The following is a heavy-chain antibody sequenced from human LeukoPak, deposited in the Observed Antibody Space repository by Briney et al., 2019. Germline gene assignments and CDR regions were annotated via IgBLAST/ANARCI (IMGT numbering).Heavy chain of an antibody. CDR1: GGSISSGSYY. CDR2: IYTSGST. CDR3: ARADSSSWYRGYYFDY. V-gene: IGHV4-61*02. D-gene: IGHD6-13*01. Sequence: PSETLSLTCTVSGGSISSGSYYWSWIRQPAGTGLEWLGRIYTSGSTNYNPSLKSRVTISVDTSKNQFSLKLSSVTAADTAVYYCARADSSSWYRGYYFDYWGQGTLVTVSS. J-gene: IGHJ4*02.